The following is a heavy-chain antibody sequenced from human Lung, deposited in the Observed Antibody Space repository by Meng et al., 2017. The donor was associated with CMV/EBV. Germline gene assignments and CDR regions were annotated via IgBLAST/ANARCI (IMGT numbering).Heavy chain of an antibody. CDR2: IIPVVGTV. V-gene: IGHV1-69*06. J-gene: IGHJ6*02. CDR3: ARDSRGSTWYLLAGYYYGSCV. Sequence: SVKVSCKASGGTFINYAITWVRQAPGQGLEWMGGIIPVVGTVNYPQKFQGRVTITADKSTSTVYMELSSLRSEDTAVYYCARDSRGSTWYLLAGYYYGSCVWGQGTTVTVSS. CDR1: GGTFINYA. D-gene: IGHD6-13*01.